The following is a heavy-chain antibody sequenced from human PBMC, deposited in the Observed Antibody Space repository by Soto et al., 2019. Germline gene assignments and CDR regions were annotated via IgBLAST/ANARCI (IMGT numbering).Heavy chain of an antibody. V-gene: IGHV3-49*03. D-gene: IGHD3-9*01. J-gene: IGHJ5*02. Sequence: GGSLRLSCTASGFTFGDYAMSWFRQAPGKGLEWVGFIRSKAYGGTTEYAASVKGRFTISRDDSKSIAYLQMNSLKTEDTAVYYCTRVSGTGYYTNWFDPWGQGTLVTVSS. CDR3: TRVSGTGYYTNWFDP. CDR2: IRSKAYGGTT. CDR1: GFTFGDYA.